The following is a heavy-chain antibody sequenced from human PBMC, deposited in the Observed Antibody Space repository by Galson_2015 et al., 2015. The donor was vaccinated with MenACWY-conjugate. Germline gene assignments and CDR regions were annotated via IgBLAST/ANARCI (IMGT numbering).Heavy chain of an antibody. CDR3: ARNRIQLWPTPASYYYYGMDV. Sequence: SLRLSCAASGFTFSSYSMNWVRQAPEKGLEWVSYISSSSSTIYYADSVKGRFTISRDNAKNSLYLQMNSLRDEDTAVYYCARNRIQLWPTPASYYYYGMDVWGQGTTVTVSS. J-gene: IGHJ6*02. D-gene: IGHD5-18*01. CDR1: GFTFSSYS. CDR2: ISSSSSTI. V-gene: IGHV3-48*02.